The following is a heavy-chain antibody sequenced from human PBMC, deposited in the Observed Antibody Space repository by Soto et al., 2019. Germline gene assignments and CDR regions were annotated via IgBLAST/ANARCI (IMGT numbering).Heavy chain of an antibody. CDR1: GFTFSSYA. D-gene: IGHD3-10*01. CDR3: AKVRRFGELSSLY. J-gene: IGHJ4*02. CDR2: IGVSGDTT. Sequence: EVQLLESGGGLVQPGGSLRLSCAASGFTFSSYAMSWVRQAPGKGLEWVSAIGVSGDTTYYADSVKGRFTISRDNSKNTLYLQMGSLRAEETAVYYCAKVRRFGELSSLYWGQGTLVTVSS. V-gene: IGHV3-23*01.